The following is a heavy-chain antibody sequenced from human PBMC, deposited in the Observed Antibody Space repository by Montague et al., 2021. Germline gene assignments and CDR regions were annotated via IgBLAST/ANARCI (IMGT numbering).Heavy chain of an antibody. Sequence: CAISGDSVSVGVPTCSSVEHTSSLHLHHLLVTLHLSNNNHVYASSVKTRITINPDTSRNPFSLHLKSVTPEDSAVYYCARENLGGEGTDAFDIWGQGTVVTV. CDR1: GDSVSVGVPT. J-gene: IGHJ3*02. D-gene: IGHD1-1*01. V-gene: IGHV6-1*01. CDR3: ARENLGGEGTDAFDI. CDR2: TLHLSNNNH.